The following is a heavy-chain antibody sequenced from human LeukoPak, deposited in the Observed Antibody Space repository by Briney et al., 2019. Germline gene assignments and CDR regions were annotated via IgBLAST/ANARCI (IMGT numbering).Heavy chain of an antibody. V-gene: IGHV3-30*18. CDR1: GFTFSSYG. CDR3: AKDLGTVTTRWFDP. J-gene: IGHJ5*02. D-gene: IGHD4-17*01. CDR2: ISYDGSNK. Sequence: GRSLRLSCAASGFTFSSYGMHWVRQAPGKGLEWVAIISYDGSNKYYADSVKGRFTISRDNSKNTLYPQMNSLRAEDSALYYCAKDLGTVTTRWFDPWGQGTLVTVSS.